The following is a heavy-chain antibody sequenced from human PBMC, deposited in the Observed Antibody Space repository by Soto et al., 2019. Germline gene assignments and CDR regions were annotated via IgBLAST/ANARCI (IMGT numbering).Heavy chain of an antibody. D-gene: IGHD6-6*01. CDR3: ASLLTEYSSTGNV. V-gene: IGHV1-69*01. Sequence: SVQLCCQASGGTFRSDAISWVRQAPGQGLEWMGGIIPIFGTANYAQKFQGRVTITADESTSTAYMELSSLRSEDTAVYYCASLLTEYSSTGNVWGQGTTVTVSS. J-gene: IGHJ6*02. CDR2: IIPIFGTA. CDR1: GGTFRSDA.